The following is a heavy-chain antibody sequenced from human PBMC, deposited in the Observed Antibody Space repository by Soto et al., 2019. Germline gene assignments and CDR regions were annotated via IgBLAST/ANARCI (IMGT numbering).Heavy chain of an antibody. CDR1: GGSISSYY. V-gene: IGHV4-4*07. J-gene: IGHJ4*02. CDR3: ARGSSGYYYDNYFDY. CDR2: IYTSGST. D-gene: IGHD3-22*01. Sequence: ASETLSLTCTASGGSISSYYWSWIRQPAGKGLEWIGRIYTSGSTNYNPSLKSRVTMSVDTSKNQFSLKLSSVTAADTAVYYCARGSSGYYYDNYFDYWGQGTLVTVSS.